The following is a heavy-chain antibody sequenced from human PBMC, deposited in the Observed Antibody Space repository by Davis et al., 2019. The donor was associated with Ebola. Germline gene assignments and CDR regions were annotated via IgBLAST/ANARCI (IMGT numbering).Heavy chain of an antibody. D-gene: IGHD2-2*01. Sequence: SETLSLTCTVSGGSISSYYWSWIRQPPGKGLEWIGYIYYSGSTNYNPSLKSRVTISVDTSKNQFSLKLTSVTAADTAVYYCARGSRGVPTSLHFLDVWGKGTTVTVSS. CDR2: IYYSGST. V-gene: IGHV4-59*01. CDR3: ARGSRGVPTSLHFLDV. J-gene: IGHJ6*04. CDR1: GGSISSYY.